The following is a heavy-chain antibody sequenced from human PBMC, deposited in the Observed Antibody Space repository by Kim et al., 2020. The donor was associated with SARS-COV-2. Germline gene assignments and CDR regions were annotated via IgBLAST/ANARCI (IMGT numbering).Heavy chain of an antibody. CDR3: ARGEYYYDSSGYPGDYYYYGMDV. J-gene: IGHJ6*02. V-gene: IGHV1-69*13. D-gene: IGHD3-22*01. CDR2: IIPIFGTA. Sequence: SVKVSCKASGGTFSSYAISWVRQAPGQGLEWMGGIIPIFGTANYAQKFQGRVTITADESTSTAYMELSSLRSEDTAVYYCARGEYYYDSSGYPGDYYYYGMDVWGQGTTVTVSS. CDR1: GGTFSSYA.